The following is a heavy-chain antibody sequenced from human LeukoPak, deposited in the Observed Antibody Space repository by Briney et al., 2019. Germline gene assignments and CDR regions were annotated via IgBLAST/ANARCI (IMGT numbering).Heavy chain of an antibody. CDR3: FYDSLDY. V-gene: IGHV1-2*02. J-gene: IGHJ4*02. CDR2: INPNTGGT. CDR1: GYTFTGYY. D-gene: IGHD3-22*01. Sequence: ASVKVSFKASGYTFTGYYMYWVRQAPGQGLEWMGFINPNTGGTIYAQKFQGRVTMTRDTSISTAYMELSRLRSDDTAVYYCFYDSLDYWGQGTLVTVSS.